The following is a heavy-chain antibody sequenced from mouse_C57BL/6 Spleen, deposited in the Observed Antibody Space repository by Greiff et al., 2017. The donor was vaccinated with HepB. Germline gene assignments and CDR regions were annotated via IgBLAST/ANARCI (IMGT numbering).Heavy chain of an antibody. J-gene: IGHJ2*01. CDR1: GYSITSGYY. V-gene: IGHV3-6*01. D-gene: IGHD1-1*01. CDR2: ISYDGSN. CDR3: ARGDYDGSSDY. Sequence: EVQLVESGPGLVKPSQSLSLTCSVTGYSITSGYYWHWIRQFPGNNLEWMGYISYDGSNNYNPSLKNRISITRDTSKNQFFLKLNSVTTEDTATYYCARGDYDGSSDYWGQGTTLTVSS.